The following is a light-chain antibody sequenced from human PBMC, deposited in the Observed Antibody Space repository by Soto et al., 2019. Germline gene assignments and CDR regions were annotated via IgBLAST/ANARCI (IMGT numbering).Light chain of an antibody. CDR3: QQYNTYSWT. Sequence: DIEMSQSPSSLSASVGDRVTITCRASQSLSRWLAWYQQKPGKATKLLIYDASTLQSGVPSRFSGSGSGTEFALTISSLQPDDFATYYCQQYNTYSWTFGPGTKVEIK. J-gene: IGKJ1*01. V-gene: IGKV1-5*01. CDR1: QSLSRW. CDR2: DAS.